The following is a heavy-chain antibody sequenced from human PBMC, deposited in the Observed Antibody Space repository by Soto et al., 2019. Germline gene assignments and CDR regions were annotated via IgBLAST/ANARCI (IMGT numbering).Heavy chain of an antibody. CDR1: GFTFSSYS. D-gene: IGHD3-9*01. CDR3: ARDILTGGDYYYGMDV. J-gene: IGHJ6*02. CDR2: ISSSSSYI. Sequence: GGSLRLSCAASGFTFSSYSMNWVRQAPGKGLEWVSSISSSSSYIYYADSVKGRFTISRDNAKNSLYLQMNSLRAEDTAVYYCARDILTGGDYYYGMDVWGQGTTVTVSS. V-gene: IGHV3-21*01.